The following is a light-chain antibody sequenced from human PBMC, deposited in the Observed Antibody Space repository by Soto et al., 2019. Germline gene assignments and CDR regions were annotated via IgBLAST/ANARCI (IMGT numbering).Light chain of an antibody. CDR2: DTS. CDR1: TGAVTSGHY. CDR3: LLSYSGASYV. V-gene: IGLV7-46*01. J-gene: IGLJ1*01. Sequence: QAVVTQEPSLTVSPGGTVTLTCGSSTGAVTSGHYPYWFQQKPGQSPRTLIYDTSNKHSWTPARFSGSLLGGKAALTLSGAQPEEEAEYYCLLSYSGASYVFGTGTKVTVL.